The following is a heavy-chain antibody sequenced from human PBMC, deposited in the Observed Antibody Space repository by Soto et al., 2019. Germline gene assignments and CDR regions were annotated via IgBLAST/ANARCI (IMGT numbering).Heavy chain of an antibody. J-gene: IGHJ5*02. CDR1: GGSISSYY. CDR3: ASDRLTVVRGVQHAANWFDP. CDR2: IYYSGST. D-gene: IGHD3-10*01. V-gene: IGHV4-59*01. Sequence: QVQLQESGPGLVKPSETLSLTCTVSGGSISSYYWSWIRQPPGKGLEWIGYIYYSGSTNYNPSLKSRVTPSRDTSEAQFSLRLRSVPAADTAVYYCASDRLTVVRGVQHAANWFDPWGQGTLVTVSS.